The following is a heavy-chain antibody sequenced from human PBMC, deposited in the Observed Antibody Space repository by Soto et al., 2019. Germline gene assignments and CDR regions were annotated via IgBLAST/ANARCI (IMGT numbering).Heavy chain of an antibody. V-gene: IGHV4-31*03. CDR2: IYYSGST. J-gene: IGHJ4*02. CDR3: ARESLITIFGVPYLWYFDY. D-gene: IGHD3-3*01. Sequence: QVQLQESGPGLVKPSQTLSLTCTVSGGSISSGGYYWSWIRQHPGKGLEWIGYIYYSGSTYYNPSLKSRVTISVDTSKNQFSLKLSSVTAADTAVYYCARESLITIFGVPYLWYFDYWGQGTLVTVSS. CDR1: GGSISSGGYY.